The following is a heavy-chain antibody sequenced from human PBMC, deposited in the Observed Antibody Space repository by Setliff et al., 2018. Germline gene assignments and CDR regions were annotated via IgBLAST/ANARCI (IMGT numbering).Heavy chain of an antibody. CDR1: GGSFSGYY. D-gene: IGHD3-3*01. V-gene: IGHV4-34*01. CDR2: INHSGST. CDR3: ARRYNFWSGYFDY. J-gene: IGHJ4*02. Sequence: ETLSLTCAVYGGSFSGYYWSWIRQPPGKGLEWIGEINHSGSTNYNPSLKSRVTISVDTSKNQFSLKLSSVTAADTAVYYCARRYNFWSGYFDYWGQGTLVTVS.